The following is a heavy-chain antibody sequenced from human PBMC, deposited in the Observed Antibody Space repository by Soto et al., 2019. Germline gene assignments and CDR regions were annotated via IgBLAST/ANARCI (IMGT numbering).Heavy chain of an antibody. V-gene: IGHV4-31*03. J-gene: IGHJ4*02. CDR3: SRASIFPLSEYYFDY. CDR2: VYYSGST. CDR1: GGSSSNRGGC. Sequence: TVLGGSSSNRGGCRSSIPKHPGNSVEWIRYVYYSGSTYYNPSLKSRVTISVDTSKNQFSLKLSSVTAADTAVYYCSRASIFPLSEYYFDYWGQGTLVTVSS. D-gene: IGHD3-9*01.